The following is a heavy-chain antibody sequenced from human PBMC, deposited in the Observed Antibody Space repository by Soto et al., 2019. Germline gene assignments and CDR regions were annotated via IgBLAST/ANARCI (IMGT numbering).Heavy chain of an antibody. CDR2: IIPIFGTA. CDR1: GGTFSSYA. Sequence: GASVKVSCKASGGTFSSYAISWVRQAPGQGLEWMGGIIPIFGTANYAQKFQGRVTITADESTSTAYMELSSLRSEDTAVYYCAREADNYYYGMDVWGQGTTVTVSS. CDR3: AREADNYYYGMDV. V-gene: IGHV1-69*13. J-gene: IGHJ6*02.